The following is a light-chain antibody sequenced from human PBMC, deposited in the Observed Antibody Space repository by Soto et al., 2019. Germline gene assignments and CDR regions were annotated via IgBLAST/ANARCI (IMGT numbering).Light chain of an antibody. CDR3: QQSYSSPPT. J-gene: IGKJ1*01. Sequence: DIEMTQSPSSLSASVEDRVIITCRASQSISNHLNWYQQKPGKAPKLLIFAASSLQSGVPSRFSGSRSGPDFTLTIRSLQHEDFAPYYCQQSYSSPPTFGQGTKV. V-gene: IGKV1-39*01. CDR1: QSISNH. CDR2: AAS.